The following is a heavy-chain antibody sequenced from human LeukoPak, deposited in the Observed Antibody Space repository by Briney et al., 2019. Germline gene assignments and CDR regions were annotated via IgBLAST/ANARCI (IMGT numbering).Heavy chain of an antibody. CDR2: IYYSGST. Sequence: PSETLSLTCTVSGGSISSSSYYWGWIRQPPGKGLEWIGSIYYSGSTYYNPSLKSRVTISVDTSKNQFSLKLSSVTAADTAVYYCARVLHGQNDYWGQGTLVTVSS. CDR1: GGSISSSSYY. V-gene: IGHV4-39*01. CDR3: ARVLHGQNDY. D-gene: IGHD2-15*01. J-gene: IGHJ4*02.